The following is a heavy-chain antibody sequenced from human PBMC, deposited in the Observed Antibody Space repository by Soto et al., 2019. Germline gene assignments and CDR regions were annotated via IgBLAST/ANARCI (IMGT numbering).Heavy chain of an antibody. Sequence: GGSLRLSCAASGFTFSSYGMHWVRQAPGKGLEWVAVISYDGSNKYYADSVKGRFTISRDNSKNTLYLQMNSLRAEDTAVYYCAKDQEGIAAAGDYNWFDPWGQGTLVTVSS. J-gene: IGHJ5*02. CDR2: ISYDGSNK. D-gene: IGHD6-13*01. CDR3: AKDQEGIAAAGDYNWFDP. V-gene: IGHV3-30*18. CDR1: GFTFSSYG.